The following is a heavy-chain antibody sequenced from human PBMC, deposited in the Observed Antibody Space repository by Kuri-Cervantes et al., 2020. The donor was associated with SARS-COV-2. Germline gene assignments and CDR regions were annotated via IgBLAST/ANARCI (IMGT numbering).Heavy chain of an antibody. CDR2: IIPIMGTE. CDR3: AAADSTYWYSPEYFDY. V-gene: IGHV1-69*04. J-gene: IGHJ4*02. CDR1: GGTFSSNA. D-gene: IGHD6-13*01. Sequence: SVKVSCKASGGTFSSNAISWVRQAPGQGLEWMGRIIPIMGTEKFAQKFQGRVTISVDKSTTTAYMELSSLRSEDTAMYYRAAADSTYWYSPEYFDYWGQGTLVTVSS.